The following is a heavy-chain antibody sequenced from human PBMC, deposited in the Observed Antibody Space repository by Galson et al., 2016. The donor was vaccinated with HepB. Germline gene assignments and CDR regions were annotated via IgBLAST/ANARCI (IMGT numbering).Heavy chain of an antibody. CDR2: ISYDGNNK. V-gene: IGHV3-30*18. J-gene: IGHJ3*02. Sequence: SLRLSCAASAFSFSYYGMHWVRQAAGKGLEWVAVISYDGNNKYYADPVKGRFTISRDNSKNTLYLQMSSLGVEDTAVYYCVKDTGAVMVADSTDAFDIWGQGTMVTVSS. D-gene: IGHD2-15*01. CDR1: AFSFSYYG. CDR3: VKDTGAVMVADSTDAFDI.